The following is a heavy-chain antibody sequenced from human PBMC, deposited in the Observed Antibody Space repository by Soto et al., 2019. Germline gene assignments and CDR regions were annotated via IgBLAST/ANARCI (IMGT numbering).Heavy chain of an antibody. CDR2: ISAYNGNT. V-gene: IGHV1-18*01. D-gene: IGHD3-10*01. CDR1: GYTFTSHG. J-gene: IGHJ4*02. CDR3: ARDRNKLLWFGEFDY. Sequence: ASVKVSCKASGYTFTSHGISWVRQAPGQGLEWMGWISAYNGNTNYAQKLQGRVTMTTDTSTSTAYMELRSLRSDDTAVYYCARDRNKLLWFGEFDYWGQGTLVTVSS.